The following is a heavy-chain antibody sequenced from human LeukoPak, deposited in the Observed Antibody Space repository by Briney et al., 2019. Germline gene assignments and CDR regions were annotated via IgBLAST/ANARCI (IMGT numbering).Heavy chain of an antibody. Sequence: EASVKVSCKASGGTFSSYAISWVRQAPGQGLEWMGGIIPIFGTANYAQKFQGRVTITTDESTSTAYMELSSLRSEDTAVYYCATDSSTSSHGDPSGITWGQGTLVTVSS. CDR1: GGTFSSYA. V-gene: IGHV1-69*05. J-gene: IGHJ5*02. CDR3: ATDSSTSSHGDPSGIT. CDR2: IIPIFGTA. D-gene: IGHD2-2*01.